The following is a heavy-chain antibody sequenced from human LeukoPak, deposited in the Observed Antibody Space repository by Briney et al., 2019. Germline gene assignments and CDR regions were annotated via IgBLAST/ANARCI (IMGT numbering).Heavy chain of an antibody. Sequence: GGSLRLSCAASGFIVSSNYMSWVRQAPGKGLEWVSVIYSGGSTYYADSVKGRFTISRHNSKNTLYLQVNSLRAEDTAVYYCARSRGGLPFDYWGQGTLVTVSS. J-gene: IGHJ4*02. V-gene: IGHV3-53*04. CDR2: IYSGGST. CDR1: GFIVSSNY. D-gene: IGHD3-10*01. CDR3: ARSRGGLPFDY.